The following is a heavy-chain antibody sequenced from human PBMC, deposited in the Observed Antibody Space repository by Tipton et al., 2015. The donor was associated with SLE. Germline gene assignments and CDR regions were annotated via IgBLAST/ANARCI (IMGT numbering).Heavy chain of an antibody. Sequence: SLRLSCAASGFTFDDYAMHWVRQAPGKGLEWVSGISWNSDSPDYADSVKGRFTISRDNAKNSLYLQMNRLRVDDTALYYCVRAAVPFGTGDWFDPWGQGTLVTVSS. CDR3: VRAAVPFGTGDWFDP. V-gene: IGHV3-9*01. CDR1: GFTFDDYA. D-gene: IGHD1-1*01. J-gene: IGHJ5*02. CDR2: ISWNSDSP.